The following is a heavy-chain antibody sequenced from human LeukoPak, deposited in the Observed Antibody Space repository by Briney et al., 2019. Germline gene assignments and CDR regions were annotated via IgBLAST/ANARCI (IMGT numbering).Heavy chain of an antibody. D-gene: IGHD3-16*01. CDR1: GFTFSSYS. Sequence: PGGSLRLSCAASGFTFSSYSMNWVRQDPGKGLEWVSYITSSSSTIHYIDSVKGRFTISRDNAKNSVYLQMNSLRAEDTAVYYCARVGLGVYGGDYWGQGALVTVSS. CDR2: ITSSSSTI. J-gene: IGHJ4*02. V-gene: IGHV3-48*01. CDR3: ARVGLGVYGGDY.